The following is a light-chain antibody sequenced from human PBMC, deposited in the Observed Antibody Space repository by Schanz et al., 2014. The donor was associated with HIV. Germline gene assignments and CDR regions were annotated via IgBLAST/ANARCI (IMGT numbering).Light chain of an antibody. V-gene: IGLV2-14*02. CDR2: EVS. CDR1: NSDVGSYNF. J-gene: IGLJ2*01. Sequence: QSALTQPASVSGSPGQSITISCTGTNSDVGSYNFVSWYQQHPGKAPKIMIYEVSKRPSGVPDRFSGSKSGSSASLAITGLQAEDEADYYCQSFDNSLSGVVFGGGTKLTVL. CDR3: QSFDNSLSGVV.